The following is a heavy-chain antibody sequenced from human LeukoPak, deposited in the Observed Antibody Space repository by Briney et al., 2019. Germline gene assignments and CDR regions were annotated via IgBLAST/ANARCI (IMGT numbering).Heavy chain of an antibody. V-gene: IGHV1-69*01. CDR2: IIPIFGTA. D-gene: IGHD6-19*01. Sequence: SVKVSCKASGGTFSSYAVSWVRQAPGQGLEWMGGIIPIFGTANYAQKFQGRVTITADESTSTAYMELSSLRSEDTAVYYCARGSGYSSGWYGLDFDYWGQGTLVTVSS. CDR1: GGTFSSYA. CDR3: ARGSGYSSGWYGLDFDY. J-gene: IGHJ4*02.